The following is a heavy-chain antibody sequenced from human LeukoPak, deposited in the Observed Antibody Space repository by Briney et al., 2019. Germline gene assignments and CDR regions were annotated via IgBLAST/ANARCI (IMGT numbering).Heavy chain of an antibody. D-gene: IGHD1-7*01. V-gene: IGHV3-30-3*01. CDR2: ISYDGSNK. Sequence: GRSLRLSCAASGFTFSSYAMHWVRQAPGKGLEWVAVISYDGSNKYYADSVKGRVTISRDNSKNTLYLQMNSLRAEYTAVYYCARDRYSWNYVRTYYFDYWGQGTLVTVSS. CDR1: GFTFSSYA. J-gene: IGHJ4*02. CDR3: ARDRYSWNYVRTYYFDY.